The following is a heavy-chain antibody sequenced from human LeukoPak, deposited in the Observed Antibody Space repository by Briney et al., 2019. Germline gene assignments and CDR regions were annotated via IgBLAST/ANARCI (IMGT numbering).Heavy chain of an antibody. CDR3: AKESGKFDY. Sequence: PGGSLRLSCVASGLPIADFAVHWVRQAPGEGLEWVSLISGDGVSTFYAGSVKGRLSISRDNSKNSLYLEMNSLRTEDAAMYYCAKESGKFDYWGQGTLVAVSS. J-gene: IGHJ4*02. CDR2: ISGDGVST. CDR1: GLPIADFA. V-gene: IGHV3-43*02.